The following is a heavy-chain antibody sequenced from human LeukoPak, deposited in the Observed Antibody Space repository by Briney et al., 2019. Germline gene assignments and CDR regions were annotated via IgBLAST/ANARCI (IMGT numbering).Heavy chain of an antibody. J-gene: IGHJ4*02. D-gene: IGHD3-3*01. CDR2: IYHSGNT. CDR3: AKLDNYDLMIAY. CDR1: GGSFSGYY. Sequence: SETLSLTCAVYGGSFSGYYWGWIRQPPGKGLEWIGNIYHSGNTYYNPSLKSRVTISVDTSKNQFSLKLSSVTAADTALYYCAKLDNYDLMIAYWGQGTLVTVSS. V-gene: IGHV4-34*01.